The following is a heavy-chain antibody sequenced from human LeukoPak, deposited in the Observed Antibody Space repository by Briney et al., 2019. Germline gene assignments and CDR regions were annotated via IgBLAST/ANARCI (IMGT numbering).Heavy chain of an antibody. CDR3: ARGHMITFGGVIVMPKELDY. V-gene: IGHV1-46*01. J-gene: IGHJ4*02. CDR2: INPSGGST. CDR1: GYTFTSYY. Sequence: EASVKVSCKASGYTFTSYYMHWVRQAPGQGLEWMGIINPSGGSTSYAQKFQGRVTMTRDTSTSTVYMELSSLRSDDTAVYYCARGHMITFGGVIVMPKELDYWGQGTLVTVSS. D-gene: IGHD3-16*02.